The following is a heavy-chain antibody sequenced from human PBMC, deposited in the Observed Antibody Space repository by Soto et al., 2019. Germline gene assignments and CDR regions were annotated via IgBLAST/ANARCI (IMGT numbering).Heavy chain of an antibody. CDR1: GFTFSDYA. V-gene: IGHV3-30*18. CDR2: VSHDGRNT. Sequence: VQLVESGGGVVQPGRSLRLSCVASGFTFSDYAMHWVRQAPGKGLEWVAVVSHDGRNTHYADSVKGRFTIARDSSKNTVSLEMTSLRAEDTAVYYCAKGGRQWLVTSDFNYWGQGALVTVSS. D-gene: IGHD6-19*01. CDR3: AKGGRQWLVTSDFNY. J-gene: IGHJ4*02.